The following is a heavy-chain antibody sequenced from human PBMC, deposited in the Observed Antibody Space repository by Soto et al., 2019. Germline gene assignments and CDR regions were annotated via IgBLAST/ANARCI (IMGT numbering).Heavy chain of an antibody. V-gene: IGHV3-23*01. CDR1: GFTFINYA. D-gene: IGHD2-8*01. J-gene: IGHJ3*01. Sequence: EVQLLESGGGLVQPGGSLRLSCAASGFTFINYAMIWVRQAPGTGLEWVSTISGGGDGTYYADSVKGHFTISRDNSKNTLYLQMIRLRAEDTAISYCAKKGLGSLKTFCSNSDCHSAFDLWGQGTVVTVAS. CDR2: ISGGGDGT. CDR3: AKKGLGSLKTFCSNSDCHSAFDL.